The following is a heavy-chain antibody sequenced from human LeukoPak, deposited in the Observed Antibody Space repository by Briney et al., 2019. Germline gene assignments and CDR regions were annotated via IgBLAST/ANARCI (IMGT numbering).Heavy chain of an antibody. CDR1: GFTFSDYY. CDR3: ARDSQRAYSSSWDYNGMDV. D-gene: IGHD6-13*01. J-gene: IGHJ6*02. Sequence: GGSLRLSCAASGFTFSDYYMSWIRQAPGKGLEWVSYISSSGSTIYYADSVKGRFTISRDNAKNSLYLQMNSLRAEDTAVYYCARDSQRAYSSSWDYNGMDVWGQGTTVTVSS. CDR2: ISSSGSTI. V-gene: IGHV3-11*01.